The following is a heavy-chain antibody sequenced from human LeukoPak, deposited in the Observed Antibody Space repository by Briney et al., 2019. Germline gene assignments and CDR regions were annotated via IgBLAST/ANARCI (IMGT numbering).Heavy chain of an antibody. J-gene: IGHJ3*02. CDR1: GFTFSNYA. V-gene: IGHV3-66*01. CDR2: IYSGGST. Sequence: SGGSLRLSCAASGFTFSNYAMSWVRQAPGKGLEWVTVIYSGGSTYYAHSVKGRFTISRDNSKNTLYLQMNSLRAEDTAVYYCARDSEQQLVLGAFDIWGQGTMVTVSS. CDR3: ARDSEQQLVLGAFDI. D-gene: IGHD6-13*01.